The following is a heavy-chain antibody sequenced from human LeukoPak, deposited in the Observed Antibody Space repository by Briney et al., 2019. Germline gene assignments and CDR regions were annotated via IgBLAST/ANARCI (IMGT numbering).Heavy chain of an antibody. Sequence: ASVKVSCKASGYSFTSYAINWVRQAPGQGLEWMGWISAYNGNTNYAQKLQGRVTMTTDTSTSTAYMELRSLRSDDTAVYYCARDERGNYWNDLIYYYYYGMDVWGQGTTVTVSS. D-gene: IGHD1-1*01. V-gene: IGHV1-18*01. CDR2: ISAYNGNT. J-gene: IGHJ6*02. CDR1: GYSFTSYA. CDR3: ARDERGNYWNDLIYYYYYGMDV.